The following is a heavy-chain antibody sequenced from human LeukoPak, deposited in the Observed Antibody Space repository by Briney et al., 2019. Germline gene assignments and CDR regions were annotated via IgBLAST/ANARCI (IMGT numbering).Heavy chain of an antibody. CDR1: GGSISSSSYY. J-gene: IGHJ4*02. CDR2: IYYSGST. Sequence: PSETAYLTCTVSGGSISSSSYYWGWIRQPPGKGLEWIGSIYYSGSTYYNPSLKSRVTISVDTSKNQFSLKLSSVTAADTAVYYCARELFGITPSAYWGQRTLVTVSS. V-gene: IGHV4-39*01. CDR3: ARELFGITPSAY. D-gene: IGHD1-7*01.